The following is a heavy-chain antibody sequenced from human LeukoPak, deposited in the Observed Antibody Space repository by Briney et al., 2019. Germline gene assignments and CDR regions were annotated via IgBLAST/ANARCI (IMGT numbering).Heavy chain of an antibody. V-gene: IGHV3-48*03. CDR1: GFTFSSYE. J-gene: IGHJ4*02. Sequence: GGSLRLSCAASGFTFSSYEMNWVRQAPGKGLEWVSYISSSGSTIYYADSVKGRFTISRDNSKNTLYLQMNSLRAEDTAVYYCAKAAYYCGSGSPQGYWGQGTLVTVSS. CDR2: ISSSGSTI. CDR3: AKAAYYCGSGSPQGY. D-gene: IGHD3-10*01.